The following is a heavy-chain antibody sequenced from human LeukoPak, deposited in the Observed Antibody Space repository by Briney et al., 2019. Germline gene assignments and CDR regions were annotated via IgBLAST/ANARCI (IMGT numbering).Heavy chain of an antibody. D-gene: IGHD3-3*01. Sequence: PGGSLRLSCSASGFTFSSYGMHWVRQAPGKGLEWVAVISYDGSNKYYADSVKGRFTISRDNSKNTLYLQMNSLRAEDTAVYYCARARFLEWLCPDFDPWGQGTLVTVSS. CDR2: ISYDGSNK. J-gene: IGHJ5*02. CDR1: GFTFSSYG. CDR3: ARARFLEWLCPDFDP. V-gene: IGHV3-30*03.